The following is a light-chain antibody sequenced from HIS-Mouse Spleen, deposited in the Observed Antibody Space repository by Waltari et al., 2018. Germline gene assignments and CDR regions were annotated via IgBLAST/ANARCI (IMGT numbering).Light chain of an antibody. CDR2: KDS. J-gene: IGLJ2*01. CDR1: ALPKQY. V-gene: IGLV3-25*03. Sequence: SYELTQPPSVSVSPGQTARITCSGDALPKQYAYWYQLKPGQAPVLGIYKDSERPSGIPERFSGSSSGTTVTLTISGVQAEDEADYYCQSADSSGTYVVFGGGTKLTVL. CDR3: QSADSSGTYVV.